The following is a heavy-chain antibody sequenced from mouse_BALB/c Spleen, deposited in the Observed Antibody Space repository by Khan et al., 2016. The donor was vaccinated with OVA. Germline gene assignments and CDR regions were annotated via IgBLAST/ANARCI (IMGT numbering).Heavy chain of an antibody. CDR1: GYSITSDYA. V-gene: IGHV3-2*02. Sequence: EVKLEESGPGLVKPSQSLSLTCTVTGYSITSDYAWNWIRQFPGNRLEWMGYINYSGSTSKRPSLKSRISITRDTSKNQIFLQLNSVTTEDTATYYCVRGRSYWGQGTLVTVSA. CDR2: INYSGST. CDR3: VRGRSY. J-gene: IGHJ3*01.